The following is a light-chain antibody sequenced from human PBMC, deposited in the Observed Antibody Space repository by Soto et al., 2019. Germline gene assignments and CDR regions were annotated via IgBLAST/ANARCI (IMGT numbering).Light chain of an antibody. CDR1: SKNIGDNH. Sequence: QSVLTQPPSVSAAPGQRVTVSCSGTSKNIGDNHVSWYQHVPGMAPKLVVYDNDRRPSELPARFSGSKSGTSATLVITGLQTGDEADYYCGTWDDSLVSYVFGTGTKVTVL. CDR3: GTWDDSLVSYV. CDR2: DND. J-gene: IGLJ1*01. V-gene: IGLV1-51*01.